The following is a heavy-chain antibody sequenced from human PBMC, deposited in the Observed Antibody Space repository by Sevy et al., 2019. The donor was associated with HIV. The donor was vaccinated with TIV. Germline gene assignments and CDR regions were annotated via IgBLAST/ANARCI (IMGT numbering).Heavy chain of an antibody. J-gene: IGHJ4*02. CDR3: AKYIGATVTTSYFDY. V-gene: IGHV3-9*01. CDR2: ISWNSGSI. Sequence: GGSLRLSCAASGFTFDDYAMYWVRQAPGKGLEWVSGISWNSGSIGYADSVKGRFTISRDNAKNSLYLQMNSLRAEDTALYYCAKYIGATVTTSYFDYWGQGTLVTVSS. D-gene: IGHD4-4*01. CDR1: GFTFDDYA.